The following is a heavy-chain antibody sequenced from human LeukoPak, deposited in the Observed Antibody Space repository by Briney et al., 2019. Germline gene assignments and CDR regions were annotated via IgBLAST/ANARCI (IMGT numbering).Heavy chain of an antibody. CDR1: GGSISSGGYY. CDR3: ARDLGPHTTGPSRPGHAFDI. V-gene: IGHV4-31*03. CDR2: IYYSGST. D-gene: IGHD1-1*01. Sequence: SETLSLTCTVSGGSISSGGYYWSWIRQHPGKGLEWIGYIYYSGSTYYNPSLKGRVTISVDTSKNQFSLKLSSVTAADTAVYYCARDLGPHTTGPSRPGHAFDIWGQGTMVTVSS. J-gene: IGHJ3*02.